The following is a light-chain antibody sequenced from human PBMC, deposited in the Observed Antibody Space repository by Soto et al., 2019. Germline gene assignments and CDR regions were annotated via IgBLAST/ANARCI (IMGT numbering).Light chain of an antibody. CDR1: QGISTY. Sequence: DIQMTQSPSSLSASVRDRVTITCRASQGISTYLAWYQQKPVKVPKLLIYAASTLQSGVPSRFSGSGSGTDFTHNIISRQAEDVATYYCQKYDSAPWTFGQGTKGEIK. V-gene: IGKV1-27*01. CDR3: QKYDSAPWT. CDR2: AAS. J-gene: IGKJ1*01.